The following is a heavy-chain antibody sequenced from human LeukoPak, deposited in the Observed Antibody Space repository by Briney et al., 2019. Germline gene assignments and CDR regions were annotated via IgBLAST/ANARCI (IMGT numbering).Heavy chain of an antibody. CDR3: ARDRFVYYYYGSGSLGY. J-gene: IGHJ4*02. CDR1: GYTFTGYY. CDR2: INPNSGGT. Sequence: ASVKVSCKASGYTFTGYYMHWVRQAPGQGLEWMGWINPNSGGTNYAQKFQGRVTMTRDTSISTAYMELSRLRSDDTAVYYCARDRFVYYYYGSGSLGYWGQGTLVTVSS. D-gene: IGHD3-10*01. V-gene: IGHV1-2*02.